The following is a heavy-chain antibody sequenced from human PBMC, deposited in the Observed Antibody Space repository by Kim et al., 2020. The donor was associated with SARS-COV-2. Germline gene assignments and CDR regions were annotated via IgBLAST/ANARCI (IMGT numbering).Heavy chain of an antibody. Sequence: ASVKVSCKASGYTFTNYAMNWVRQAPGQGLEWMGWINTNTGNPTYAQGFTGRFVLSLDTSVSTAYLQISSLKAEDTAVYYCARRERSSKGAAPWGHYWGQGTLVTVSS. CDR1: GYTFTNYA. V-gene: IGHV7-4-1*02. CDR3: ARRERSSKGAAPWGHY. J-gene: IGHJ4*02. D-gene: IGHD6-6*01. CDR2: INTNTGNP.